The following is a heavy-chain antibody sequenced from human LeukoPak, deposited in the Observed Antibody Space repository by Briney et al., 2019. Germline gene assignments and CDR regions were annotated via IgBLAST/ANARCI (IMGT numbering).Heavy chain of an antibody. D-gene: IGHD2-2*01. CDR3: ARDRSEVVPAVTDY. CDR1: GFTFSSYW. J-gene: IGHJ4*02. CDR2: IKQDGSEK. V-gene: IGHV3-7*01. Sequence: PGGSLRLSCAASGFTFSSYWMSWVRQAPGKGLEWVANIKQDGSEKYYVDSVKGRFTISRDNAKKSLYLQMNSLRAEDTAVYYCARDRSEVVPAVTDYWGQGTLVTVSS.